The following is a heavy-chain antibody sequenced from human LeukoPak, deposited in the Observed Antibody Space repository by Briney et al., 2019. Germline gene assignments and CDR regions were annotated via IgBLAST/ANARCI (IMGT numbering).Heavy chain of an antibody. J-gene: IGHJ4*02. CDR3: ARGLHSTMPYWGY. CDR1: GGSISSSSYY. V-gene: IGHV4-39*01. D-gene: IGHD2-2*01. Sequence: SETLSLTCTVSGGSISSSSYYWGWIRQPPGKGLEWIGSIYYSGSTYYNPSLKSRVTISVDTSKNQVSLKLSSVTAADTAVYYCARGLHSTMPYWGYWGQGTLVTVSS. CDR2: IYYSGST.